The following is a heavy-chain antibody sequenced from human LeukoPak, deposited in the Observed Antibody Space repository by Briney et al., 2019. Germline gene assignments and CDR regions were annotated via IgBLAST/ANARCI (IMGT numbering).Heavy chain of an antibody. Sequence: PGGSLRLSCAASGFTFSAYSMNWVRQAPGKGLEWVSSISTSSSYIYYVDSVKGRFTISRDNARNSLYLQMKSLRAEDTAVYYCARGASVVAGSDNALDIWGQGTVVTVSS. D-gene: IGHD6-19*01. CDR2: ISTSSSYI. CDR3: ARGASVVAGSDNALDI. V-gene: IGHV3-21*01. J-gene: IGHJ3*02. CDR1: GFTFSAYS.